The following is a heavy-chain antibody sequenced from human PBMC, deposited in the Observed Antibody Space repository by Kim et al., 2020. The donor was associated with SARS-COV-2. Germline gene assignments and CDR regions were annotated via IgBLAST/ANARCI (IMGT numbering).Heavy chain of an antibody. CDR1: GGSFSGYY. D-gene: IGHD3-10*01. Sequence: SETLSLTCAVYGGSFSGYYWSWIRQPPGKGLEWIGEINHSGSTNYNPSLKSRVTISVDTSKNQFSLKLSSVTAADTAVYYCARDLLWFGELLPLGMDVWGQGTTVTVSS. J-gene: IGHJ6*02. CDR3: ARDLLWFGELLPLGMDV. CDR2: INHSGST. V-gene: IGHV4-34*01.